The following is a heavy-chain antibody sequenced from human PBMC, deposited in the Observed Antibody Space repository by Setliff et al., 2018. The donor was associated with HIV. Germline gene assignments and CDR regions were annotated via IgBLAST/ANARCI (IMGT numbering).Heavy chain of an antibody. CDR3: ARAPYYDILTGYSMGCCPFDY. J-gene: IGHJ4*02. V-gene: IGHV1-2*02. D-gene: IGHD3-9*01. CDR1: GYRFNGYY. Sequence: ASVKVSCKASGYRFNGYYMYWVRQAPGQGLEWMGWSNPNSGGTNYAQKFQGRVTMTRDTSISTAYMGLSRLRSDDTAVYYCARAPYYDILTGYSMGCCPFDYWGQGILVTSPQ. CDR2: SNPNSGGT.